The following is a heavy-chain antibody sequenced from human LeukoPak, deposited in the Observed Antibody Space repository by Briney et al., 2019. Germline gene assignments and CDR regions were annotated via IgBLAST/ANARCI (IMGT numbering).Heavy chain of an antibody. V-gene: IGHV4-4*07. CDR1: GGSISSYC. J-gene: IGHJ4*02. Sequence: SETLSLTCTVSGGSISSYCWSWIRQPAGKGLEWIGRIYTSGSTNYNPSLKSRVTMSVDTSKNQFSLKLSSVTAADTAVYYCARETPYLGRFLERLSAYYFDYWGQGTLVTFSS. CDR2: IYTSGST. D-gene: IGHD3-3*01. CDR3: ARETPYLGRFLERLSAYYFDY.